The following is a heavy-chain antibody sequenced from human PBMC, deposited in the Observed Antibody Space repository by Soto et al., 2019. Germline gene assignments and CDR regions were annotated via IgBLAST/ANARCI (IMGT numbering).Heavy chain of an antibody. D-gene: IGHD3-3*01. V-gene: IGHV4-30-2*01. CDR2: IYHSGST. Sequence: PSETLSLTCAVSGGSISSGGYSWSWIRQPPGKGLEWIGYIYHSGSTYYNPSLKSRVTISVDRSKNQFSLKLSSVTAADTAVYYCARILNLERFGGMDVWGQGTTVTVSS. CDR3: ARILNLERFGGMDV. CDR1: GGSISSGGYS. J-gene: IGHJ6*02.